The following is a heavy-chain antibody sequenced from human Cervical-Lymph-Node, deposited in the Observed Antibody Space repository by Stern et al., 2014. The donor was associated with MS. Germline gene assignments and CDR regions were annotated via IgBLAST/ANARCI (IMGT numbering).Heavy chain of an antibody. D-gene: IGHD3-3*01. CDR1: GYNFFGYG. V-gene: IGHV1-18*01. CDR2: VSANNFKT. J-gene: IGHJ4*02. Sequence: QVQLVESGAEVKKPGASVKVSCKASGYNFFGYGIAWVRQAPGQGLEWVGWVSANNFKTTTVPKLQGRVSKSTDMSTRKSYMELRRLRSDDTAVDYCARALRFVEGTDFDFWGPGTLVTVSS. CDR3: ARALRFVEGTDFDF.